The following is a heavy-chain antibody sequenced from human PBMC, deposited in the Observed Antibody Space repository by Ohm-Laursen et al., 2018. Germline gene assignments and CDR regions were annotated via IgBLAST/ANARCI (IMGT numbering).Heavy chain of an antibody. CDR2: IIPISGTA. J-gene: IGHJ5*02. V-gene: IGHV1-69*01. D-gene: IGHD2-21*01. CDR1: GYTFTTYY. Sequence: SSVKVSCKASGYTFTTYYMHWVRQAPGQGLEWMGGIIPISGTANYAQKFQGRVTITADESTSTVYMELSSLTSEDTAVYYCARDRLGNWFAPWGQGNLVTVSS. CDR3: ARDRLGNWFAP.